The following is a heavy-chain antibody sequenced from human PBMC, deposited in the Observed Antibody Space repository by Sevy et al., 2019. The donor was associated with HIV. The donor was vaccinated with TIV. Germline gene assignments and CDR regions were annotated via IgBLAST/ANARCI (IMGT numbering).Heavy chain of an antibody. CDR3: PVMGRLTISGKKSKTRLYLKMKSRRAGDTAVYYCAKGRFPGQEVVSNDAFDV. J-gene: IGHJ3*01. Sequence: GGSLRLSCAASGFTFSSYAMSCVRQAPGKGLEWVSAISGTGDHTYYADSVQGRFTISRDKSKNTLYLQMNSLRTGDTNCNAAPVMGRLTISGKKSKTRLYLKMKSRRAGDTAVYYCAKGRFPGQEVVSNDAFDVWGQGTMVTVSS. CDR1: GFTFSSYA. V-gene: IGHV3-23*01. CDR2: ISGTGDHT. D-gene: IGHD1-1*01.